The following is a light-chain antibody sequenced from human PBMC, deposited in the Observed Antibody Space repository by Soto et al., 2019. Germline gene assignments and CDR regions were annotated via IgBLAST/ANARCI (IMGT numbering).Light chain of an antibody. CDR3: SSYRSHNTE. Sequence: QLVLTQPASVSGSPGQSITISCTATDSDIGGHNSLSWYQHHPGKAPKLLIYEVTNRPSGVSHRFSGSKSGNTASLTISGLQAEDEADYYCSSYRSHNTEFGGGTKLTVL. CDR1: DSDIGGHNS. CDR2: EVT. J-gene: IGLJ3*02. V-gene: IGLV2-14*01.